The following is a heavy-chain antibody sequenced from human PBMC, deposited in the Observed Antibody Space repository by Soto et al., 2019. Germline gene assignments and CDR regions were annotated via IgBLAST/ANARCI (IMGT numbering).Heavy chain of an antibody. CDR1: GESVSGYY. CDR3: ARGVSKSKAAGPREDYYYGMDV. J-gene: IGHJ6*02. D-gene: IGHD6-6*01. CDR2: INHSGST. Sequence: PETLSLTFAVYGESVSGYYWGWIRQPPGKGLEWIGEINHSGSTNYNPSLKSRVTISVDTSKNQFSLKLSSVTAADTAVYYCARGVSKSKAAGPREDYYYGMDVWGQGTTVTVSS. V-gene: IGHV4-34*01.